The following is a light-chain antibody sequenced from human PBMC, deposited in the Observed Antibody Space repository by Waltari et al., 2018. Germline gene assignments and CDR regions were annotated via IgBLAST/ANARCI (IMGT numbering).Light chain of an antibody. CDR2: AAS. CDR1: QSVTNY. J-gene: IGKJ2*01. Sequence: DIQMTQSPSSPSASVGDRVTITCRASQSVTNYLNWYQQKPGKAPKLLIYAASTLQSGVPSRFSGTGSGTDFTLTISSLQREDFATYYCQETYSTVPTFGQGTKLEIK. CDR3: QETYSTVPT. V-gene: IGKV1-39*01.